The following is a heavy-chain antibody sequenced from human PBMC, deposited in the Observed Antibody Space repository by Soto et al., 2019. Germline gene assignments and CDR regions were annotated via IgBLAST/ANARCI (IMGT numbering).Heavy chain of an antibody. CDR1: GYTFNSYG. CDR3: ARDGIAARPTPDF. CDR2: ISGYNGNT. Sequence: SVEVSCKASGYTFNSYGSNWVRQDPGQGLEWMGWISGYNGNTMYAQKVQGRVTMTTDTSTSAVYMELRSLRSDDTALYYCARDGIAARPTPDFWGQGTLVTVSS. J-gene: IGHJ4*02. V-gene: IGHV1-18*01. D-gene: IGHD6-6*01.